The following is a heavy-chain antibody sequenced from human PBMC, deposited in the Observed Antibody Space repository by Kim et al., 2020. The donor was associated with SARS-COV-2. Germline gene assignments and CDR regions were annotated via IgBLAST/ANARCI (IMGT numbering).Heavy chain of an antibody. Sequence: SVKVSCKASGGTFSSYAISWVRQAPGQGLEWMGGIIPIFGTANYAQKFQGRVTITADESTNTAYMELSSLRSEDTAVYYCARGSCSGGSCYSGYWGQGTLVTVSS. CDR3: ARGSCSGGSCYSGY. D-gene: IGHD2-15*01. V-gene: IGHV1-69*13. CDR1: GGTFSSYA. CDR2: IIPIFGTA. J-gene: IGHJ4*02.